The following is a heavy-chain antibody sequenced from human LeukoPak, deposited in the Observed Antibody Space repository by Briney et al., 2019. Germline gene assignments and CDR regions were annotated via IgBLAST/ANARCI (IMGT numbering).Heavy chain of an antibody. CDR1: GFTFSSYW. J-gene: IGHJ4*02. D-gene: IGHD6-13*01. CDR2: IKQDGSEK. Sequence: GGSLRLSCAASGFTFSSYWMSWVRQAPGKGLEWVANIKQDGSEKYYVDSVKGRFTISRDNAKNSLHLQMNSLRAEDTAVYYCAREGVKQQMVFDYWGQGTLVTVSS. CDR3: AREGVKQQMVFDY. V-gene: IGHV3-7*01.